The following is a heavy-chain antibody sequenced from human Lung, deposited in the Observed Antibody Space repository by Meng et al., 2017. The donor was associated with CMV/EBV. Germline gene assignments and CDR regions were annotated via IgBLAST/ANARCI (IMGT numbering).Heavy chain of an antibody. Sequence: GGSLRLXCAASGFTFSSTWMHWVRQAPGKGLVWVSRINSVGSSTIYADSVKGRFTISIDNAKNTLYLQMNSLRSEDTAVYYCAREPYDYDSSLDYWGQGTLATVSS. V-gene: IGHV3-74*01. CDR1: GFTFSSTW. D-gene: IGHD3-22*01. CDR3: AREPYDYDSSLDY. CDR2: INSVGSST. J-gene: IGHJ4*02.